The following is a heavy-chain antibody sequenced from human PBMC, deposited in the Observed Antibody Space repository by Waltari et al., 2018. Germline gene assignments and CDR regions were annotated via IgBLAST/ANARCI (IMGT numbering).Heavy chain of an antibody. Sequence: QVRLQESGPGLVKSSQTLSLTCSASGDSLTSGSYYWGWIRQAAGKGLEYIARISKTGTTSYNPSLERRVTIVIDTSKNEFSRKIASVTAADTAVYYCARLEHLSGRVLWGQGTLVTVSS. CDR3: ARLEHLSGRVL. V-gene: IGHV4-61*02. D-gene: IGHD3-16*01. CDR2: ISKTGTT. CDR1: GDSLTSGSYY. J-gene: IGHJ4*02.